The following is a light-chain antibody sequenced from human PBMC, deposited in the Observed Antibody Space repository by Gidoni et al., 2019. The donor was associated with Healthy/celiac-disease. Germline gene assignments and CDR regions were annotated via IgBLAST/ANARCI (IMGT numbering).Light chain of an antibody. CDR1: QGISSY. CDR3: QQYYSYPWT. Sequence: AIRLTHSPSSLSASTGDRVTITCRASQGISSYLAWYQQKPGKAPKLLIYAASTLQSGVPSRFSGSGSGRDFTITISCLQSEDFATYYCQQYYSYPWTFGQGTKVEIK. J-gene: IGKJ1*01. CDR2: AAS. V-gene: IGKV1-8*01.